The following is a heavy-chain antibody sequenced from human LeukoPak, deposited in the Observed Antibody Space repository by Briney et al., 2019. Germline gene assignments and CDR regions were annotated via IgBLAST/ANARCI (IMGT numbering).Heavy chain of an antibody. CDR2: ISGGGGSK. CDR3: AAHPGDY. Sequence: GGSLSLSCAASGFTFSSYAMICVREAPGKGLEWVSAISGGGGSKYYADSVKGRFTISRDNSKNTLYLQMNSLRAEDTAVYYCAAHPGDYWGQGTLVTVSS. CDR1: GFTFSSYA. J-gene: IGHJ4*02. V-gene: IGHV3-23*01.